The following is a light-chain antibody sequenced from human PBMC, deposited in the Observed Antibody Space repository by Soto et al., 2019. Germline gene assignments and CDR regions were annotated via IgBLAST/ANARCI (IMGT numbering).Light chain of an antibody. J-gene: IGKJ2*01. CDR1: HNIRPTS. V-gene: IGKV3-20*01. CDR3: HQYGESMYT. CDR2: GTS. Sequence: IVLRQSPRTLSLSPGGRATLSCRAPHNIRPTSFAWYQQYPDQAPKLLCYGTSSRAPGVPDRCSCSCSWSVFIINISSLEPEAVAVYYCHQYGESMYTFGQRAKVDI.